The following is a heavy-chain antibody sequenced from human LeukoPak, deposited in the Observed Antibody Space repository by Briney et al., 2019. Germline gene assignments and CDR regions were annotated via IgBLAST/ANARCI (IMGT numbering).Heavy chain of an antibody. CDR1: GFSLSTSGMR. V-gene: IGHV2-70*04. CDR3: ARMNDGYPFDY. Sequence: ESGXTLVNPTQTLTLTCTFSGFSLSTSGMRVSWIRQPPGKALEWLARIDWDDDKFYTRSLRTRLTISKDTSKNQVVLTMTNLDPVDTATYYCARMNDGYPFDYWGQGTLVTVSS. J-gene: IGHJ4*02. CDR2: IDWDDDK. D-gene: IGHD5-24*01.